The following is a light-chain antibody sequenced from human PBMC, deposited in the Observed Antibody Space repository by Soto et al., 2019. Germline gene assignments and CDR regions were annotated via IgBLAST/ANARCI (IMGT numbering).Light chain of an antibody. CDR2: GAS. Sequence: EIVMTQSPATLSVSPGERATLSCRASQSVSRNLAWYQQKPGQAPRFLIYGASTRATGIPARFSGSGSGTEFTLTISSLQSEDFAVYYCQQYNTWPTFGQGTKVEIK. CDR1: QSVSRN. V-gene: IGKV3-15*01. CDR3: QQYNTWPT. J-gene: IGKJ1*01.